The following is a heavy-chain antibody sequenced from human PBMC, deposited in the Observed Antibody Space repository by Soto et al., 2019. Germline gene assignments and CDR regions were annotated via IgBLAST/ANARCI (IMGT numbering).Heavy chain of an antibody. V-gene: IGHV1-18*01. D-gene: IGHD5-12*01. CDR2: ISAYNGNR. CDR1: GYSFTSYG. CDR3: ARDLGGFPDY. Sequence: QVQLVQSGAEVKKPGATVKVSCKASGYSFTSYGISWVRQAPGQGLEWMGWISAYNGNRKYAQKFQGRVTMTTDTYTSTAYMELRSLRSDDTAVYYCARDLGGFPDYWGQGTLVTVSS. J-gene: IGHJ4*02.